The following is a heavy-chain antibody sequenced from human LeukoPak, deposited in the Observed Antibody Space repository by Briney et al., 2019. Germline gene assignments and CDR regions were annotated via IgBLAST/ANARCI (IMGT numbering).Heavy chain of an antibody. CDR1: GYTFTGYY. CDR3: ARDSAVYDSSGYFLHAFDI. J-gene: IGHJ3*02. D-gene: IGHD3-22*01. V-gene: IGHV1-2*02. CDR2: INPNSGGT. Sequence: ASVKVSCKASGYTFTGYYMHWVRQAPGQGLEWIGWINPNSGGTKCAQNFQGRVTMTRDTSISTAYMELSRLRSDETAVYYCARDSAVYDSSGYFLHAFDIWGQGTMVTVSS.